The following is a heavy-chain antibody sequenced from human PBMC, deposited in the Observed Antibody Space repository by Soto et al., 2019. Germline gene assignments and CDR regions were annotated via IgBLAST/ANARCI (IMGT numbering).Heavy chain of an antibody. Sequence: QVQLVQSGAEVKKPGASVKVSCKASGYTFTRYDVNWVRQATGQRLEWMGWMNPNSGNTGYAQKFQGRVTMTRNTSISTAYMELSSLRSEDTAVYYCARGWYYGSGSPFDPWGQGTLVTVSS. D-gene: IGHD3-10*01. CDR1: GYTFTRYD. CDR3: ARGWYYGSGSPFDP. CDR2: MNPNSGNT. V-gene: IGHV1-8*01. J-gene: IGHJ5*02.